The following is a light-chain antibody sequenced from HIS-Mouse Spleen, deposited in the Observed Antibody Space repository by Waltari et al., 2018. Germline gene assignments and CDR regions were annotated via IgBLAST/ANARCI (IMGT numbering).Light chain of an antibody. CDR1: QSLLHSNGYNY. Sequence: DIVMTQSPLSLPVTPGEPASLSSRSTQSLLHSNGYNYLDWYLQKPGQSPQLLIYLGSNRASGVPDRFSGSGSGTDFTLKISRVEAEDVGVYYCMQALQTPLTFGGGTKVEIK. J-gene: IGKJ4*01. CDR3: MQALQTPLT. CDR2: LGS. V-gene: IGKV2-28*01.